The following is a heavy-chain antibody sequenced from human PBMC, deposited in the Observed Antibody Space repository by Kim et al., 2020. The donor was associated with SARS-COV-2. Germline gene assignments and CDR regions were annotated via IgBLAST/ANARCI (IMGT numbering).Heavy chain of an antibody. J-gene: IGHJ4*02. CDR2: ISSSSSYI. CDR3: ARDPADYDILTGSYY. D-gene: IGHD3-9*01. V-gene: IGHV3-21*01. Sequence: GGSLRLSCAASGFTFSSYSMNWVRQAPGKGLEWVSSISSSSSYIYYADSVKGRFTISRDNAKNSLYLQMNSLRAEDTAVYYCARDPADYDILTGSYYWGQGTLVTVSS. CDR1: GFTFSSYS.